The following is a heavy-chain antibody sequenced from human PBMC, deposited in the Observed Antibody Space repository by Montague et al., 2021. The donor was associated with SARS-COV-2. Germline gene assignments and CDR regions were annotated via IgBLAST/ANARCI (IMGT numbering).Heavy chain of an antibody. D-gene: IGHD2-15*01. CDR3: ASPGGYCTGGSCYYVY. CDR2: IYYSGST. V-gene: IGHV4-59*01. CDR1: GGSISTYY. Sequence: SETLSLTCSASGGSISTYYWSWIRQPPGKGLEWIGYIYYSGSTNYNPSLKSRVTISIDTSKNQFSLELSSVTAADMAVYYCASPGGYCTGGSCYYVYWGQGTLVTVSS. J-gene: IGHJ4*02.